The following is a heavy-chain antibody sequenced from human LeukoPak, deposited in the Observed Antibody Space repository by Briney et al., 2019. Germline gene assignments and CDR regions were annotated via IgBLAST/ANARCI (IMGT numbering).Heavy chain of an antibody. Sequence: GGSLRLSCAASGFTFSNYWMTWVRQAPGKGLEWVANIKEDGSETYYVDSVKGRFTISRDNAKNSLFLQMNSLRVEDTAEYYCARAMRTLDSWGQGTLVTVSS. D-gene: IGHD2-15*01. J-gene: IGHJ4*02. CDR1: GFTFSNYW. CDR2: IKEDGSET. V-gene: IGHV3-7*01. CDR3: ARAMRTLDS.